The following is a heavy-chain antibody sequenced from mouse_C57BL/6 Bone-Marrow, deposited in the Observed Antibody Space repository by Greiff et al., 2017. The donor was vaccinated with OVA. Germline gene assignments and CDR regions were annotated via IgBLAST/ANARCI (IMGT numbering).Heavy chain of an antibody. CDR1: GYTFTSYT. V-gene: IGHV1-4*01. Sequence: VQLQQSGAELARPGASVKMSCKASGYTFTSYTMHWVKQRPGQGLEWIGYINPSSGYTKYNQKFKDKATLTADKSSSTAYMQLSSLTSEDSAVYYCARWRKEDYFDYWGQGTTLTVSS. J-gene: IGHJ2*01. CDR3: ARWRKEDYFDY. CDR2: INPSSGYT.